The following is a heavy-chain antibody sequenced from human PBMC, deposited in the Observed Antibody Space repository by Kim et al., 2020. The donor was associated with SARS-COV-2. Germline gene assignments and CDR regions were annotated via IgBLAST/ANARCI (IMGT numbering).Heavy chain of an antibody. D-gene: IGHD6-19*01. CDR1: GGSFSGYY. CDR3: ARMGIAVAYYYYGMDV. CDR2: INHSGST. Sequence: SETLSLTCAVYGGSFSGYYWSWIRQPPGKGLEWIGEINHSGSTNYNPSLKSRVTISVDTSKNQFSLKLSSVTAADTAVYYCARMGIAVAYYYYGMDVWGQGTTVTVSS. J-gene: IGHJ6*02. V-gene: IGHV4-34*01.